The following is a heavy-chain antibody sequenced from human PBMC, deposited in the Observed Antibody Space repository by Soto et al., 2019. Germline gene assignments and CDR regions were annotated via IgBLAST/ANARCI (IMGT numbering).Heavy chain of an antibody. CDR2: INHSGST. V-gene: IGHV4-34*01. Sequence: SETLSLTCAVYGGYFSGYYWSCIRQPPGKGLEWIGEINHSGSTNYNPSLKSRVTISVDTSKNQFSLKLSSVTAADTAVYYCARRLAVVVPAATGYYLDYWGQRTLVTVSS. J-gene: IGHJ4*02. CDR3: ARRLAVVVPAATGYYLDY. D-gene: IGHD2-2*01. CDR1: GGYFSGYY.